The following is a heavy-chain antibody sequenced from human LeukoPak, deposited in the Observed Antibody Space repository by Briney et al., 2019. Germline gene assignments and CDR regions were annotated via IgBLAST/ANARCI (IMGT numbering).Heavy chain of an antibody. D-gene: IGHD3-10*01. J-gene: IGHJ4*02. CDR1: GGSFSGYY. Sequence: SETLSLTCAVYGGSFSGYYWSWIRQPPGKGLEWIGEINHSGSTNYNPSLKSRVTISVDTSKNQFSLKLSSVTAAGTAVYYCAGRMVRGHGVRYWGQGTLVTVSS. CDR3: AGRMVRGHGVRY. V-gene: IGHV4-34*01. CDR2: INHSGST.